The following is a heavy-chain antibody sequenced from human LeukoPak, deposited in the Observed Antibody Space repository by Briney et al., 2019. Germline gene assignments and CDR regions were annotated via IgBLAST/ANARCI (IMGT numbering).Heavy chain of an antibody. CDR1: GGSINSYY. CDR3: AKSGRRYYDSSGYYDSDFDY. J-gene: IGHJ4*02. D-gene: IGHD3-22*01. Sequence: SETLSLTCTVSGGSINSYYWSWIRQPPGKGLEWIGYIYYSGSTNYNPSLKSRITISVDTSKNQFSLKLSSVTAADTAVYYCAKSGRRYYDSSGYYDSDFDYWGQGTLVTVSS. CDR2: IYYSGST. V-gene: IGHV4-59*01.